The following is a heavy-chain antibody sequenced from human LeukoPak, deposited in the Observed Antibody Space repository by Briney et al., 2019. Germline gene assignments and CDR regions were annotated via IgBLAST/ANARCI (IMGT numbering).Heavy chain of an antibody. V-gene: IGHV3-13*01. CDR3: VRQTTRTDRSYFDY. Sequence: GGSLRLSCAASGFTFSSYDMHWVRQATGKGLEWVSAIGAAGDTYYPGSVKGRFTISRENAKNSLYLQVNSLRAGDTAVYYCVRQTTRTDRSYFDYWGRGTLVTVSS. CDR1: GFTFSSYD. CDR2: IGAAGDT. J-gene: IGHJ4*02. D-gene: IGHD1/OR15-1a*01.